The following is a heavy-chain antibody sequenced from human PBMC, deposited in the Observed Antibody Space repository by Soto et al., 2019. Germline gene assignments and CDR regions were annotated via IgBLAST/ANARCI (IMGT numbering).Heavy chain of an antibody. CDR1: GFSLTTSGVG. V-gene: IGHV2-5*02. J-gene: IGHJ4*02. CDR3: AHRVLRTVFGLVTTTAIYFDF. D-gene: IGHD3-3*01. Sequence: QITLNESGPTVVRPTETLTLTCRFSGFSLTTSGVGVGWIRQSPGKAPEWLALIYWDDDKRYSASLKSRLTITKDTSKNQVVLTVSDLDPTATATYYCAHRVLRTVFGLVTTTAIYFDFWGQGTPVAVS. CDR2: IYWDDDK.